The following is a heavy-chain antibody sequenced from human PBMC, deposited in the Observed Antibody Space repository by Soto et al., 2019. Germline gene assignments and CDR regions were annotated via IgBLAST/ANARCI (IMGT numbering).Heavy chain of an antibody. V-gene: IGHV3-48*01. CDR3: ARDVSLLWFGEYYFDY. CDR1: GFTFSSYS. D-gene: IGHD3-10*01. Sequence: EVQLVESGGGLVQPGGSLRLSCAASGFTFSSYSMNWVRQAPGKGLEWVSYISSSSSTIYYADSVKGRFTISRDNAKNSLYLQMNSLRAEDTAVYYCARDVSLLWFGEYYFDYRGQGTLVTVSS. J-gene: IGHJ4*02. CDR2: ISSSSSTI.